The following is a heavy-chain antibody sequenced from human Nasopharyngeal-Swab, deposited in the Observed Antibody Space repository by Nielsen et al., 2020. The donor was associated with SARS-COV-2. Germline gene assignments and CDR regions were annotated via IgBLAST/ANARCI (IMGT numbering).Heavy chain of an antibody. CDR2: IWYDGSNK. Sequence: WIRQPPGKGLEWVAVIWYDGSNKYYADSVKGRFTISRDNSKNTLYLQMNSLRAEDTAVYYCARASKFFLGYCSGGSCYKNWFDPWGQGTPVTVSS. CDR3: ARASKFFLGYCSGGSCYKNWFDP. D-gene: IGHD2-15*01. V-gene: IGHV3-33*01. J-gene: IGHJ5*02.